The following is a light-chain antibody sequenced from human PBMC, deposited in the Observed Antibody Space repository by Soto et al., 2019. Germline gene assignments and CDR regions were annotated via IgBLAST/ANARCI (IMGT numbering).Light chain of an antibody. CDR2: KAS. Sequence: DIQMTQSPSTLSGSVGDRATITCRASQTISSWLAWYQQKPGKAPKLLIYKASRLESGVPARFSGSGSETEFTLTISGLQPGDSATYYCQQYNSYSPTFGQGTKVDIK. V-gene: IGKV1-5*03. CDR1: QTISSW. J-gene: IGKJ1*01. CDR3: QQYNSYSPT.